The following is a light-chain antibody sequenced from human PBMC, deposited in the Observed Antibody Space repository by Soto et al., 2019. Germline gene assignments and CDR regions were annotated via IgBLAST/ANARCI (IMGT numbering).Light chain of an antibody. Sequence: QPVLTQPPSVSGAPGQRVTLSCTGNSSNLGAGYDVHWYQQLPGAAPKLVIFGNRNRPSGVSNRFSGSKSGNTASLTISGLQADDEADYYCSTYTGSNTPYVFGTGTKLTVL. CDR1: SSNLGAGYD. CDR2: GNR. V-gene: IGLV1-40*01. J-gene: IGLJ1*01. CDR3: STYTGSNTPYV.